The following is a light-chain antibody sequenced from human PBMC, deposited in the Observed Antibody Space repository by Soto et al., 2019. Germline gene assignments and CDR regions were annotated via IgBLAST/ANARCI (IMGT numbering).Light chain of an antibody. CDR1: QSISSW. V-gene: IGKV1-5*01. Sequence: DVHMTLSAPTLSASVGYRVTITCRASQSISSWLAWYQQKQGKAPNVLIYDASTLQSGVPSRFSGSGYGTDFNLTISCLQSEDFATYYCQQYYSYPRTFGQGTKVDIK. CDR3: QQYYSYPRT. J-gene: IGKJ1*01. CDR2: DAS.